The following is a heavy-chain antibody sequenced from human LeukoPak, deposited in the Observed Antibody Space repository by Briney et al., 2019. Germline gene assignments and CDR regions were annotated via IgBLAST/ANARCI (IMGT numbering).Heavy chain of an antibody. CDR2: ISASGGST. J-gene: IGHJ5*02. V-gene: IGHV3-23*01. CDR1: GFTFSSYS. Sequence: GGSLRLSCAASGFTFSSYSISWVRQAPGKGLEWASAISASGGSTYYADSVKGRFTISRDNSKNTLYLQVNSLRAEDTAVYYCAKDYSGSSPWWFDPWGQGTLVTVSS. CDR3: AKDYSGSSPWWFDP. D-gene: IGHD1-26*01.